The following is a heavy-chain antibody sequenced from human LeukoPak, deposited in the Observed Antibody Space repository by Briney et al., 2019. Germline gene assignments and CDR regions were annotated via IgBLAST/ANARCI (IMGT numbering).Heavy chain of an antibody. D-gene: IGHD3-22*01. Sequence: TGGSLRLSCAASGFTFSSYAMSWVRQAPGKGLEWVSAISGSGGSTYYADSVKGRFTISRDNSENTLYLQMNSLRAEDTAVYYCAKEWYYYDSSGYRQFDYWGQGTLVTVSS. V-gene: IGHV3-23*01. CDR3: AKEWYYYDSSGYRQFDY. CDR1: GFTFSSYA. CDR2: ISGSGGST. J-gene: IGHJ4*02.